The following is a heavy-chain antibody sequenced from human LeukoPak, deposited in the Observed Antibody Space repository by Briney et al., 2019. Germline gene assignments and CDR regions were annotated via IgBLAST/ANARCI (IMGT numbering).Heavy chain of an antibody. CDR2: IYYTGST. J-gene: IGHJ6*03. Sequence: SETLSLTCSVSSGFISSYYWIWIRQSPGKGLEWIGYIYYTGSTSYNPSLQSRVTISVDTSKNQFSLRLNSVTAADTAVYYCARLHHDYGSGTYGGAYNYYMDVWGKGTTVTVSS. D-gene: IGHD3-10*01. CDR1: SGFISSYY. CDR3: ARLHHDYGSGTYGGAYNYYMDV. V-gene: IGHV4-59*01.